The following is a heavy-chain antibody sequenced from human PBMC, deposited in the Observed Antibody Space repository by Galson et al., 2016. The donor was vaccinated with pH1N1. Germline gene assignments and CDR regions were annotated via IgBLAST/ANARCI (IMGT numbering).Heavy chain of an antibody. J-gene: IGHJ6*02. D-gene: IGHD2-2*01. Sequence: SLRLSCAASGITFSNYGMHWVRQAPGKGLEWVALIWYDGSNKYYADSVKGRFTISRDNSKNTLYLQMNSLRAEDTAVYYCSRSRVTFSSTTCLAVWGQGTTVTVSS. CDR1: GITFSNYG. CDR3: SRSRVTFSSTTCLAV. V-gene: IGHV3-33*01. CDR2: IWYDGSNK.